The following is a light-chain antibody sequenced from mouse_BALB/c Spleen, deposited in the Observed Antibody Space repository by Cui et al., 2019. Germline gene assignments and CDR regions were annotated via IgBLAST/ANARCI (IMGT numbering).Light chain of an antibody. V-gene: IGKV4-68*01. CDR1: SSVSY. Sequence: QLVLTQSPALMSASPGEKVTMTCSASSSVSYMYWYQQKPRSSPKPWIYLTSNLASGVPARFSGSGSVTSYSLTISSMEAEDAATYYCQQWSSNPRTFGGGSKLEIK. J-gene: IGKJ1*01. CDR3: QQWSSNPRT. CDR2: LTS.